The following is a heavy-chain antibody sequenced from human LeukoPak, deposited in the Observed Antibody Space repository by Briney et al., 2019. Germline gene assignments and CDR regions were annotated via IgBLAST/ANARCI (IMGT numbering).Heavy chain of an antibody. CDR1: GGSFSGYY. Sequence: PSETLSLTCAVYGGSFSGYYWSWIRQPPGKGLEWIGEINHSGSTNYNPSLKSRVTISVDTSKNQFSLKLSSVTAADTAVYYCASRADYDILTGYKYYFDYWGKGTLVTVSS. CDR2: INHSGST. CDR3: ASRADYDILTGYKYYFDY. J-gene: IGHJ4*02. V-gene: IGHV4-34*01. D-gene: IGHD3-9*01.